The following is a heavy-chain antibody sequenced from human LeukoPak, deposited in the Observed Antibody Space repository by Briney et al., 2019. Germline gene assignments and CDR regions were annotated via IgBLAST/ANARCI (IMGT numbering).Heavy chain of an antibody. J-gene: IGHJ6*03. CDR2: IIPIFGTA. CDR1: GGTFSRYA. CDR3: ARVGSEGGSGSWYYYYYMDV. V-gene: IGHV1-69*05. Sequence: SVKVSCKASGGTFSRYAISWVRQAPGQGLEWMGGIIPIFGTANYAQKFQGRVTITTDESTSTAYMELSSLRSEDTAVYYCARVGSEGGSGSWYYYYYMDVWGKGTTVTVSS. D-gene: IGHD3-10*01.